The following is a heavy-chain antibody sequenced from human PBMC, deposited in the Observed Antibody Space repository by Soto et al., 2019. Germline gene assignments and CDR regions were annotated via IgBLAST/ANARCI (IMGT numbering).Heavy chain of an antibody. Sequence: GSLRLSCAASGFTFSSYAMSWVRQAPGKGLEWVAVISYDGSNKYYADSVKGRFTISRDNSKNTLYLQMNSLRAEDTAVYYCARDRLRYNWNDFPYYYYGMDVWGQGTTVTVSS. V-gene: IGHV3-30-3*01. CDR3: ARDRLRYNWNDFPYYYYGMDV. J-gene: IGHJ6*02. D-gene: IGHD1-1*01. CDR2: ISYDGSNK. CDR1: GFTFSSYA.